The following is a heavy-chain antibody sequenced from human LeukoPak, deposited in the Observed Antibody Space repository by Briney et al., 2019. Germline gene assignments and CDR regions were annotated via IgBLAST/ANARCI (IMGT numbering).Heavy chain of an antibody. CDR1: GYTFTGYY. J-gene: IGHJ4*02. D-gene: IGHD3-10*01. CDR3: ARGMVREGSRYHVYFDY. V-gene: IGHV1-2*06. CDR2: INPNSGGT. Sequence: GASVKVSCKASGYTFTGYYMHWVRQAPGQGLEWMGRINPNSGGTNYAQKFQGRVTMTRDTSISTAYMELSRLRSDDTAVYYCARGMVREGSRYHVYFDYWGQGTLVTVPS.